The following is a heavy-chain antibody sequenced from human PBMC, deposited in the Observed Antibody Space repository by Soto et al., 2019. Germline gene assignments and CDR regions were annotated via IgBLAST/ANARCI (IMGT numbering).Heavy chain of an antibody. Sequence: EVQLVESGGGLVKPGGSLRLSCVASGFTFSNAWMNWVRQAPGKGLEWVGRMKSKTDGGTIEGRFTISRDDSKNTLYLQMNSLKTEDTAMYYCATSVYSYGLDYWGQGTLVTVSS. CDR2: MKSKTDGGTI. J-gene: IGHJ4*02. D-gene: IGHD5-18*01. CDR3: ATSVYSYGLDY. V-gene: IGHV3-15*07. CDR1: GFTFSNAW.